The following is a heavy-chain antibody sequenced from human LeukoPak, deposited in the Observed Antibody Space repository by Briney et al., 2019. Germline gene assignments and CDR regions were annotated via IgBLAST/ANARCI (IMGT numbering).Heavy chain of an antibody. CDR1: GGSISSYY. V-gene: IGHV4-39*07. J-gene: IGHJ6*02. Sequence: SETLSLTCTVSGGSISSYYWGWLRQPPGQGLEWLGSIYYSGSTYYNPSLKSRVAISVDTSKNQFSLKLSSVTAADTAVYYCARSPRADYYGSGTQGGMDVWGQGTTVTVSS. CDR3: ARSPRADYYGSGTQGGMDV. CDR2: IYYSGST. D-gene: IGHD3-10*01.